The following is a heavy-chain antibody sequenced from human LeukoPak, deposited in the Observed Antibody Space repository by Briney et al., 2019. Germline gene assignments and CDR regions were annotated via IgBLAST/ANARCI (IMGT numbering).Heavy chain of an antibody. J-gene: IGHJ6*02. CDR3: GRTGDYYYYGMDV. V-gene: IGHV4-30-4*01. CDR2: IYYSGST. CDR1: GGSISSGDYY. Sequence: SETLSLTCTVSGGSISSGDYYWSWIRQPPGKGLEWIGYIYYSGSTYYNPSLRSRVTIPVDTSKNQFSLKLSSVTAADTAVYYCGRTGDYYYYGMDVWGQGTTVTVSS.